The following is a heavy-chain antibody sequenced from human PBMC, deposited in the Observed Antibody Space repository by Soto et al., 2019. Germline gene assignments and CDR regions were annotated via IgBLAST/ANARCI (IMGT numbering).Heavy chain of an antibody. Sequence: QVQLVQSGAEVKKPGSSVKVSCKASGGTFSSYAISWVRQAPGQGLEWMGGIIPIFGTANYAQKFQGRVTITADEYTSTAYMELSSLRSEDTAVYYCARSLWFGESYYYYGMDVWGQGTTVTVSS. J-gene: IGHJ6*02. CDR2: IIPIFGTA. D-gene: IGHD3-10*01. CDR1: GGTFSSYA. V-gene: IGHV1-69*01. CDR3: ARSLWFGESYYYYGMDV.